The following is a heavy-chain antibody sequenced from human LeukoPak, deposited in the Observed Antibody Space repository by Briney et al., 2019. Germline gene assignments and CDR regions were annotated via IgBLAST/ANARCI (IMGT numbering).Heavy chain of an antibody. Sequence: PSETLSLTCTVSGGSISNYYWSWIRQPPGKGLECMGSIYYSGTTNYNPSLKCRVTISVDTSKNQFSLKLSSVTAADTAVYYCARHGGYSSPYLHWGQGTLVTVSS. D-gene: IGHD6-13*01. V-gene: IGHV4-59*08. CDR1: GGSISNYY. J-gene: IGHJ1*01. CDR3: ARHGGYSSPYLH. CDR2: IYYSGTT.